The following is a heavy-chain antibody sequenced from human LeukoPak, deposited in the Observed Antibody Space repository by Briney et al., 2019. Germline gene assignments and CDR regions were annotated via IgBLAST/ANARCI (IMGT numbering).Heavy chain of an antibody. CDR1: GGSISSYY. D-gene: IGHD3-22*01. V-gene: IGHV4-59*01. CDR3: AREEVYDSSGYLDAFDI. Sequence: PSQTLSLTCTVSGGSISSYYWSWIRQPLGKGLEWIGYIYYSGSTNYNPSLKSRVTISVDTSKNQFSLKPSSVTAADTAVYYCAREEVYDSSGYLDAFDIWGQGTMVAVSS. J-gene: IGHJ3*02. CDR2: IYYSGST.